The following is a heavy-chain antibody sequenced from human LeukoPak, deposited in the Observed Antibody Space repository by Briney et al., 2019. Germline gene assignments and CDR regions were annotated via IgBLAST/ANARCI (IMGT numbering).Heavy chain of an antibody. D-gene: IGHD7-27*01. J-gene: IGHJ4*02. CDR2: IKTDGSQI. V-gene: IGHV3-7*01. Sequence: GGSLRLSCAASGFTFSGYGMHWVRQAPGKGLEWVANIKTDGSQIYYVDSVKGRFTISRDNAKNSLYLQMNSLRAEDTAVYYCARDLNWETYWGQGTLVSVSS. CDR3: ARDLNWETY. CDR1: GFTFSGYG.